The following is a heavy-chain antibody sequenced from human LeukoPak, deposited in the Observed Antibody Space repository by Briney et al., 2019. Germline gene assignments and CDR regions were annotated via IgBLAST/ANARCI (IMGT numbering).Heavy chain of an antibody. CDR1: GFTFTSDA. D-gene: IGHD6-19*01. CDR3: AKCSTSAYTTGWCNWIDP. Sequence: SLRLSCVASGFTFTSDAMNWVRQAPGKGLEWVSSTVSRGTTQYADSVKGRFTVSRDTSKNTLYLQMNSLRADDTAVYYCAKCSTSAYTTGWCNWIDPWGQGTLVTVSS. J-gene: IGHJ5*02. V-gene: IGHV3-23*01. CDR2: TVSRGTT.